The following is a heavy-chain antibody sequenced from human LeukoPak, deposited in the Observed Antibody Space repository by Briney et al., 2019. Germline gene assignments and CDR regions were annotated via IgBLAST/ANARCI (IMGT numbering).Heavy chain of an antibody. CDR1: RYTFTSYD. CDR2: TNPNRGNT. Sequence: GASVKVSCKASRYTFTSYDINWVRQPTGQEGARMGCTNPNRGNTGYAQKFQGRVTMTKNTSISTAYRELSSLRSEDTAVYYCARPTRLWFGELSFTYWGQGTLVTVSS. J-gene: IGHJ4*02. V-gene: IGHV1-8*01. D-gene: IGHD3-10*01. CDR3: ARPTRLWFGELSFTY.